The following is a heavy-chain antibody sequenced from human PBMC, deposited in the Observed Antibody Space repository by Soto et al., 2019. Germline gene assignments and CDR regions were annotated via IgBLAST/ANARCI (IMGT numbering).Heavy chain of an antibody. J-gene: IGHJ3*02. D-gene: IGHD3-3*01. CDR2: IKQDGSEK. Sequence: EVQLVESGGGLVQPGGSLRLSCAASGFTFSSYWMSWVRQAPGKGLEWVANIKQDGSEKYYVDSVKGRFTISKDNAKNSLYLQMNSLRAEDTAVYYCARDTVGFALEGNDFWSGFGAFDIWGQGTMVTVSS. CDR3: ARDTVGFALEGNDFWSGFGAFDI. CDR1: GFTFSSYW. V-gene: IGHV3-7*01.